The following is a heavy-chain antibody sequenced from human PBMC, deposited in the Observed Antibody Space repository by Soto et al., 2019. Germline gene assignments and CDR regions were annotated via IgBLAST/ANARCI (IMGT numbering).Heavy chain of an antibody. Sequence: QVQLVQSGAEVKKPGSSVKVSCKASGGTFSSYAISWVRQAPGQGLEWMGGIIPIFGTANYAQKFQGRVTITAEESTSTDYMELRSLRSEDTVVYYCAREHPTYCISTGCHALTYDGMDVWGQGTTVTVSS. J-gene: IGHJ6*02. V-gene: IGHV1-69*12. CDR3: AREHPTYCISTGCHALTYDGMDV. CDR2: IIPIFGTA. CDR1: GGTFSSYA. D-gene: IGHD2-2*01.